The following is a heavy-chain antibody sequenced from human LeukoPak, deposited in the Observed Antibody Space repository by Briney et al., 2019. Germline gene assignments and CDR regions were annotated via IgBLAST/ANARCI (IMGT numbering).Heavy chain of an antibody. CDR3: AITSARGTYRFPDY. Sequence: VASVKVSCKASGYTFTNYAITWVRQAPGQGLEWMGWISPYNGNTNFAQNLQGRVTMTTDTATSTAYMELRDLRSDDTAMYYCAITSARGTYRFPDYWGQGTLVTVSS. V-gene: IGHV1-18*01. CDR2: ISPYNGNT. D-gene: IGHD3-16*02. J-gene: IGHJ4*02. CDR1: GYTFTNYA.